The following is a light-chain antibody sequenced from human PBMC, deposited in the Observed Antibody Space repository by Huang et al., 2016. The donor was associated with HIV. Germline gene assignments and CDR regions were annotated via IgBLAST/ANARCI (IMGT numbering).Light chain of an antibody. Sequence: EIVMTQSPATLSVSPGERATLSCRASESVAANLAWYQQIPGQNPRLLIHGASTSATEIQGRFSGSGSGTEFTLTISSLQSEDFAVYYCQKYNKWSRTFGQGTKVEI. CDR1: ESVAAN. CDR2: GAS. V-gene: IGKV3-15*01. CDR3: QKYNKWSRT. J-gene: IGKJ1*01.